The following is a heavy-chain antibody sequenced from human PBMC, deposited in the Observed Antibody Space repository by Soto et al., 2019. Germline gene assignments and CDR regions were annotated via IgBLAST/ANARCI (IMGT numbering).Heavy chain of an antibody. Sequence: SETLSLTCAVYGGSFSGFFWTWIRQPPGKGLEWIGEINHSGSTNYNPSLKSRVTISTDPSENQFSLRLTAVTAADTAVYYCARGQWLPRGEYWGQGTLVTVSS. CDR1: GGSFSGFF. V-gene: IGHV4-34*01. CDR3: ARGQWLPRGEY. CDR2: INHSGST. J-gene: IGHJ4*02. D-gene: IGHD6-19*01.